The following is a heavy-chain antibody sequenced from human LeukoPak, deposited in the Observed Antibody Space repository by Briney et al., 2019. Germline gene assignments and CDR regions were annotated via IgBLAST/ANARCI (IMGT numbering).Heavy chain of an antibody. V-gene: IGHV4-39*07. CDR3: AREGGRIVVVPAALKNDALDI. CDR2: IYYSGST. CDR1: GGSISSSSYY. D-gene: IGHD2-2*01. J-gene: IGHJ3*02. Sequence: PSETLSLTCTVSGGSISSSSYYWGWIRQPPGKGLEWIGNIYYSGSTNYNPSLKSRVTISVDTSKNQFSLKLSSVTAADTAVYYCAREGGRIVVVPAALKNDALDIWGQGTMVTVSS.